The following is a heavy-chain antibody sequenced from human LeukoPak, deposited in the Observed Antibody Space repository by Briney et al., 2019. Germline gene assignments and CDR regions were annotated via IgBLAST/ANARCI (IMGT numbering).Heavy chain of an antibody. Sequence: GGSVRPSCAASGFIFSNYAMAWVRQTPGKGLEWVSAISGSGLRTNYADSARGRFIISRDNSKNTVDLQIDSLRAEDTAIYYCARGWMVKYYFVYWCQGTLVTVSS. CDR1: GFIFSNYA. J-gene: IGHJ4*02. CDR2: ISGSGLRT. D-gene: IGHD6-19*01. CDR3: ARGWMVKYYFVY. V-gene: IGHV3-23*01.